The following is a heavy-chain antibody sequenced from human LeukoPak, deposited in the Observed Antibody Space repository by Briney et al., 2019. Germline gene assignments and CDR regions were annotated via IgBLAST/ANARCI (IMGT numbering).Heavy chain of an antibody. V-gene: IGHV3-72*01. D-gene: IGHD1-20*01. CDR2: SRNKADSYTT. J-gene: IGHJ4*02. CDR1: GFTISDHY. Sequence: GGSLRLSCAASGFTISDHYMDWVRQAPGKGLEWVGRSRNKADSYTTYYAASVKGRFTISRDDSKATVYLQINSLKTEDTAVYYCTIGNWKNWGQGTLVTVSS. CDR3: TIGNWKN.